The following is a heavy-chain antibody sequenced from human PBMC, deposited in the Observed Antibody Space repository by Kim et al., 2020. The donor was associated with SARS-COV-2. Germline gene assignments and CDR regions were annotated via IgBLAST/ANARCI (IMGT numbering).Heavy chain of an antibody. CDR2: VTWNSGSI. V-gene: IGHV3-9*01. J-gene: IGHJ5*01. CDR3: AKDSSSGWGSKYFFYS. Sequence: GGSLRLSCSASGFTFDDYTMHWVRQAPGKGLEWVSGVTWNSGSIGYADSVKGRFIISRDNAKNSIYLQMNSLRAEDTALYYCAKDSSSGWGSKYFFYSCGQRALFT. D-gene: IGHD6-19*01. CDR1: GFTFDDYT.